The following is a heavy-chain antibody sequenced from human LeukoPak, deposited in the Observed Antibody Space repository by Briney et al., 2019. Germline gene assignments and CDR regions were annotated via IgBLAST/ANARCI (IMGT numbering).Heavy chain of an antibody. CDR1: GYTFTSYG. CDR2: ISAFNGHT. J-gene: IGHJ4*02. CDR3: ARDQAVGATAGTFDH. D-gene: IGHD1-26*01. V-gene: IGHV1-18*04. Sequence: GASVKVSCKASGYTFTSYGISWVRQAPGHGLEWMGWISAFNGHTTYAQNLQGRLTMTTDSSTNTAYMELGSLTSDDTAVYYCARDQAVGATAGTFDHWGQGTLVTVSS.